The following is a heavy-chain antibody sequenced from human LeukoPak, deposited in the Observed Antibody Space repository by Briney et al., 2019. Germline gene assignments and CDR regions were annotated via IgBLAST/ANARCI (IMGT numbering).Heavy chain of an antibody. Sequence: GGSLRLSCAASGFTFSSYGMHWVRQGPGKGLGWVSVIYSGGSTYYADSVKGRFTISRDNSKNTLYLQMNSLRAEDTAVYYCAKGVPLDFWSGQENYFDYWGQGTLVTVSS. CDR2: IYSGGST. CDR3: AKGVPLDFWSGQENYFDY. CDR1: GFTFSSYG. D-gene: IGHD3-3*01. J-gene: IGHJ4*02. V-gene: IGHV3-NL1*01.